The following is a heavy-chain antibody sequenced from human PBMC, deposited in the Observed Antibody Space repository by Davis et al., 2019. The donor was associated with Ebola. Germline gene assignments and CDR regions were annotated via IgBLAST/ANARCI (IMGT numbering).Heavy chain of an antibody. CDR3: ARGDYAPDY. J-gene: IGHJ4*02. CDR1: GYSISSGYY. CDR2: INHSGST. Sequence: PSETLSLTCTVSGYSISSGYYWGWIRQPPGKGLEWIGEINHSGSTNYNPSLKSRVTISVDRSKNQFSLKLSSVTAADTAVYYCARGDYAPDYWSQGTLVTVSS. V-gene: IGHV4-38-2*02. D-gene: IGHD3-16*01.